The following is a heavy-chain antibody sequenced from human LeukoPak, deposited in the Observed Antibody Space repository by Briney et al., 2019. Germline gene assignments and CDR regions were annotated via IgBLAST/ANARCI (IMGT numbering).Heavy chain of an antibody. D-gene: IGHD3-22*01. V-gene: IGHV3-23*01. CDR1: GFIFSSYG. CDR2: ISSSAGST. CDR3: AKLYDSSGYSLFDL. Sequence: PGRSLRLSCAASGFIFSSYGMHWVRQAPGKGLEWVSTISSSAGSTYYADSVKGRFAISRDNSKNTLYLQMNSLRAEDTAVYYCAKLYDSSGYSLFDLWGQGTMVTVSS. J-gene: IGHJ3*01.